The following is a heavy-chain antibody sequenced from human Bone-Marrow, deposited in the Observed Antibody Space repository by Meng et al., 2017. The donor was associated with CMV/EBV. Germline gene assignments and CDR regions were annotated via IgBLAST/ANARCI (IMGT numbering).Heavy chain of an antibody. CDR3: AREGYCSSTSCQSPGACDI. Sequence: GSLRLSCTVSGGSISNSSYYWSWIRQPPGKGLEWIGYIYYSGSTNYNPSLKSRVTISVDTSKNQFSLKLSSVTAADTAVYYCAREGYCSSTSCQSPGACDIWGQGTMVNV. D-gene: IGHD2-2*01. J-gene: IGHJ3*02. CDR2: IYYSGST. V-gene: IGHV4-61*01. CDR1: GGSISNSSYY.